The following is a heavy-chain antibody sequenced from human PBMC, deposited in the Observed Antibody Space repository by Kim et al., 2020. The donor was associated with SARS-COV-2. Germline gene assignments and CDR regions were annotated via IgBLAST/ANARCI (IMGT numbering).Heavy chain of an antibody. CDR3: ATGLDYIVSTKVGL. CDR2: IKSNIDGGTT. Sequence: GGSLRLSCAASGFTFTNAWMSWVRQAPGKGPEWVGRIKSNIDGGTTDYAAPVKGRFIISRDDSKNTVYLQMNSLKTEDTAVYYCATGLDYIVSTKVGLWGQGTLVTVSS. CDR1: GFTFTNAW. V-gene: IGHV3-15*01. D-gene: IGHD5-12*01. J-gene: IGHJ4*02.